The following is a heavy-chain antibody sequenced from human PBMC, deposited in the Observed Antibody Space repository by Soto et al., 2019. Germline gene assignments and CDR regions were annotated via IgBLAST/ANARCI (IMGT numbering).Heavy chain of an antibody. CDR2: ISWNSGSI. D-gene: IGHD3-16*02. CDR3: AKEIRPYDYIWVSYRYKPHAQHDAFDI. CDR1: GFTFDDYA. J-gene: IGHJ3*02. V-gene: IGHV3-9*01. Sequence: GGSLRLSCAASGFTFDDYAMHWVRQAPGKGLEWVSGISWNSGSIGYADSLKGRFTISRDNAKNSLYLQMNSLRAEDTALYYCAKEIRPYDYIWVSYRYKPHAQHDAFDIWGQGTMVTVSS.